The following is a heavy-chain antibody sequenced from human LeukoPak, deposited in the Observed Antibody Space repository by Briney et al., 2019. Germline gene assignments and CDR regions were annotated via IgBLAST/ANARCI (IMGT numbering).Heavy chain of an antibody. D-gene: IGHD3-22*01. CDR1: GFTFSSYG. Sequence: GGSLRLSCAASGFTFSSYGMHWVRQAPGKGLEWVAFIRYDGSNTYYADSAKGRFTISRDNSKNTLYVQMNSLRAEDTAMYYCVKGSYYGSSGLAFDVWGQGTMVTVSS. CDR3: VKGSYYGSSGLAFDV. J-gene: IGHJ3*01. V-gene: IGHV3-30*02. CDR2: IRYDGSNT.